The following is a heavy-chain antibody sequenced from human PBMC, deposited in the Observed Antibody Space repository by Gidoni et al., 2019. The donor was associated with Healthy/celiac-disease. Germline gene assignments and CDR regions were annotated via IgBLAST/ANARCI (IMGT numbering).Heavy chain of an antibody. V-gene: IGHV3-30-3*01. Sequence: QVQLVESGGGVVQPGSSLRLSCAASGFTFRSYAMHWVRQAPGKGLEWVAVISYDGSNKYYADSVKGRFTISRDNSKNTLYLQMNSLRAEDTAVYYCAREVEVAIVVVSGMDVWGQGTTVTVSS. CDR2: ISYDGSNK. CDR1: GFTFRSYA. CDR3: AREVEVAIVVVSGMDV. J-gene: IGHJ6*02. D-gene: IGHD2-15*01.